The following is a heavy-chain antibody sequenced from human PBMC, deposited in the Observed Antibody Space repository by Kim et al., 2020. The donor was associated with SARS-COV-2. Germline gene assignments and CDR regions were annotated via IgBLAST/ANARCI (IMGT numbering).Heavy chain of an antibody. CDR2: IYYSWST. V-gene: IGHV4-61*01. Sequence: SETLSLTCTVSGGSVSSGSYYWSWIRQPPGKGLEWIGYIYYSWSTNYNPSLKSRVTISVDTSKNQFSLKLSSVTAADTAVYYCARGVNYGDYVRYYYYYGMDVWGQGTTVTVSS. CDR3: ARGVNYGDYVRYYYYYGMDV. D-gene: IGHD4-17*01. CDR1: GGSVSSGSYY. J-gene: IGHJ6*02.